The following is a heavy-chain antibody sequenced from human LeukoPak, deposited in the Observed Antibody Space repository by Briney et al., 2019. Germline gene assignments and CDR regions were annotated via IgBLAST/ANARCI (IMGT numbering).Heavy chain of an antibody. D-gene: IGHD4-23*01. J-gene: IGHJ1*01. CDR3: ATDQLHSPYPFTEH. Sequence: ASVKVSCKVSGYTLTELSMHWVRQAPGKGLEWMGGFDPEDGETIYAQKFQGRVTMTEDTSTDTAYMELSSLRSEDTAVYYCATDQLHSPYPFTEHWGQGTLVTVSS. CDR2: FDPEDGET. CDR1: GYTLTELS. V-gene: IGHV1-24*01.